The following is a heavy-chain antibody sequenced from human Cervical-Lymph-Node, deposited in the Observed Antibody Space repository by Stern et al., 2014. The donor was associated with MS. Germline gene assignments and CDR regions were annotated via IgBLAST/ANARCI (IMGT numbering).Heavy chain of an antibody. CDR3: ARDDVGSLDY. J-gene: IGHJ4*02. CDR2: IKQDGSAR. V-gene: IGHV3-7*01. Sequence: EVQLVESGGALVQPGGSLRLSCEASGFTFSSYWMAWVRQAPGKGPEWVANIKQDGSAREYVDSVKGRFTIFRDNAKNSLYLQMNSLRAEDTAVYYCARDDVGSLDYWGQGTLVTVSS. CDR1: GFTFSSYW.